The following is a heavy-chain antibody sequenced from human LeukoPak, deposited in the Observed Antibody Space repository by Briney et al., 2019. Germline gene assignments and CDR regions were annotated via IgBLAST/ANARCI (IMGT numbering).Heavy chain of an antibody. CDR1: GYTFTSYD. Sequence: GASVKVSCKASGYTFTSYDINWVRQAPGQGLEWMGWMNPNSGNTGYAQKFQGRVTMTRNTSISTAYMELSSLRSDDTAVYYCARESSAGIMFDYWGQGTLVTVSP. CDR2: MNPNSGNT. V-gene: IGHV1-8*02. D-gene: IGHD6-13*01. J-gene: IGHJ4*03. CDR3: ARESSAGIMFDY.